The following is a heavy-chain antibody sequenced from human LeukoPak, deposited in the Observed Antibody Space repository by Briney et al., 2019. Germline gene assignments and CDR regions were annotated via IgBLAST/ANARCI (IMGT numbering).Heavy chain of an antibody. CDR3: AKAAGTYDYYFDY. D-gene: IGHD5-12*01. V-gene: IGHV3-23*01. CDR2: ISGSGGST. Sequence: GGSLRLSCAASGFTFSSYAMSWVRQAPGKGLEWVTAISGSGGSTYYADSVKGRFTISRDNSKNTLYLQMNGLSAEDTAVCYCAKAAGTYDYYFDYWGQGTLVTVSS. CDR1: GFTFSSYA. J-gene: IGHJ4*02.